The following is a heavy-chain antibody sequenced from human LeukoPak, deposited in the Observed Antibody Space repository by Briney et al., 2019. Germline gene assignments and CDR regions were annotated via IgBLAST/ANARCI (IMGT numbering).Heavy chain of an antibody. CDR1: GYTFTGYY. CDR3: ARAVEMATRYYFDY. V-gene: IGHV1-2*02. Sequence: ASVKVSCKASGYTFTGYYMHWVRQAPGQGLEWMGWINPNSGGTNYAQKFQGRVTMTRDMSTSTVYMELSSLRSEDTAVYYCARAVEMATRYYFDYWGQGTLVTVSS. CDR2: INPNSGGT. D-gene: IGHD5-24*01. J-gene: IGHJ4*02.